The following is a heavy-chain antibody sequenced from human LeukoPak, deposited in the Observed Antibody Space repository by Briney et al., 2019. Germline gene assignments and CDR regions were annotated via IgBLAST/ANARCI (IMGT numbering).Heavy chain of an antibody. Sequence: SETLSLTCTVSGGSISSGSHYWSWIRQPAGEGLEWIGRIYTSGSTNYNPSLKSRVTISVDTSKNQFSLKLSSVTAADTAVYYCATEGVGYDSSGYRDYWGQGTLVTVSS. D-gene: IGHD3-22*01. CDR1: GGSISSGSHY. J-gene: IGHJ4*02. V-gene: IGHV4-61*02. CDR3: ATEGVGYDSSGYRDY. CDR2: IYTSGST.